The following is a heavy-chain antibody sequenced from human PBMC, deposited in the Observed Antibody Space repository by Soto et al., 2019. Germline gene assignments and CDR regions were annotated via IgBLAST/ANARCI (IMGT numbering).Heavy chain of an antibody. CDR1: GYTFTGYY. V-gene: IGHV1-2*04. D-gene: IGHD3-10*01. J-gene: IGHJ6*03. CDR3: ARDYYGSGSQPLLGYYYLAV. Sequence: ASVKVSCKASGYTFTGYYMHWVRQAPGQGLEWMGWINPNSGGTNYAQKFQGWVTMTRDTSISTAYMELSRLRSDDTAVYYCARDYYGSGSQPLLGYYYLAVWGKGTTVTVSS. CDR2: INPNSGGT.